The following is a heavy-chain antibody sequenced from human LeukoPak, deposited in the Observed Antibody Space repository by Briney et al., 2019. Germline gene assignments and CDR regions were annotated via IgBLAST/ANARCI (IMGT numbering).Heavy chain of an antibody. CDR1: GGSISPYY. CDR3: ARHGTSRITMNH. J-gene: IGHJ4*02. D-gene: IGHD3-22*01. Sequence: SETLSLTCTVSGGSISPYYWSWIRQPPGEGLEWIGYIFYSGSTNYNPSLKSRVTISVDTSKNQFSLKLSSVTAADTAVHYCARHGTSRITMNHWGQGTLVTVSS. CDR2: IFYSGST. V-gene: IGHV4-59*08.